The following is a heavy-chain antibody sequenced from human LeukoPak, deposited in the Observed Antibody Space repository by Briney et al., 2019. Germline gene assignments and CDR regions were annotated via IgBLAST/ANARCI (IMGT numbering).Heavy chain of an antibody. CDR1: GGSISSGGYY. CDR3: ATSIAVAGTLDY. J-gene: IGHJ4*02. CDR2: IYHSGST. D-gene: IGHD6-19*01. V-gene: IGHV4-30-2*01. Sequence: SQTLSLTCTVSGGSISSGGYYWSWIWQPPGKGLEWIGYIYHSGSTYYNPSLKSRVTISVDRSENQFSLKLNSVTAADTAVYYCATSIAVAGTLDYWGQGTLVTVSS.